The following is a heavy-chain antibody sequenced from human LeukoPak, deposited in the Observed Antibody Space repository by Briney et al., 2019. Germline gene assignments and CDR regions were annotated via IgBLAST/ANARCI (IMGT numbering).Heavy chain of an antibody. V-gene: IGHV4-61*08. Sequence: SETLSLTCAVSGGSISSGGYSWSWIRQPPGKGLEWIGYIYFSGSTNYNPSLKSRVTISVDTSKNQFSLKLSSVTAADTAVYYCARRSSYYDSSGYQVVFDYWGQGTLVTVSS. CDR1: GGSISSGGYS. J-gene: IGHJ4*02. CDR3: ARRSSYYDSSGYQVVFDY. D-gene: IGHD3-22*01. CDR2: IYFSGST.